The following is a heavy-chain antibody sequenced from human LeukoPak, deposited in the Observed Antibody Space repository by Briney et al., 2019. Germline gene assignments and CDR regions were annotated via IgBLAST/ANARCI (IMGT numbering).Heavy chain of an antibody. CDR2: ISYDGSNK. CDR3: AKGRDYYGSGADY. Sequence: GGSLRLSCAASGFTFSSYGMHWVRQAPGKGLEWVAVISYDGSNKYYADSVKGRFTISRDNSKNTLYVQMNSLRAEDTAEYYCAKGRDYYGSGADYWGRGTLVTVTS. D-gene: IGHD3-10*01. J-gene: IGHJ4*02. CDR1: GFTFSSYG. V-gene: IGHV3-30*18.